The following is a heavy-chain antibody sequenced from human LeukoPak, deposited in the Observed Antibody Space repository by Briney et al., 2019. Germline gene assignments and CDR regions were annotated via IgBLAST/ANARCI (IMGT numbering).Heavy chain of an antibody. Sequence: PGGSLRLSCAASGFTFSSYAMSWVRQAPGKGLEWVSAISGSGGSTYYADSVKGRFTISRDNSKNTLYLQMNSLRAEDTAVYYCAKADKLRYFDWGAFDIWGQGTMVTVSS. CDR2: ISGSGGST. V-gene: IGHV3-23*01. J-gene: IGHJ3*02. D-gene: IGHD3-9*01. CDR3: AKADKLRYFDWGAFDI. CDR1: GFTFSSYA.